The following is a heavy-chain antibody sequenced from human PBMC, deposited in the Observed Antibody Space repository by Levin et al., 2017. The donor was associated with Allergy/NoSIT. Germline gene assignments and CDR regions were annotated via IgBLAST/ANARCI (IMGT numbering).Heavy chain of an antibody. V-gene: IGHV3-30*18. J-gene: IGHJ6*02. Sequence: PGGSLRLSCAASGFTFSTYGIHWVRQAPGKGLEWVAFISNDGSNKSYADSVKGRFTISRDNFKNTLYLQMSSLRAEDTAVYYCAKGVYDSGSSYHYDGLDVWGQGTTVTVSS. CDR1: GFTFSTYG. CDR3: AKGVYDSGSSYHYDGLDV. D-gene: IGHD3-10*01. CDR2: ISNDGSNK.